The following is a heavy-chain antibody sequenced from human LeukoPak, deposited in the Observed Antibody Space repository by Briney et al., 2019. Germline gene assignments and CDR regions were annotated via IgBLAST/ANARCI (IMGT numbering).Heavy chain of an antibody. CDR2: IYYAGDT. Sequence: SETLSLTCTVSGGSISGHYWGWIRQPPGKGLEWIGYIYYAGDTNYIPSFESRVTISVDTSKNQFSLKLGSVTAADTAIYYCVRVVTGSVDYWGQGTLVTVSS. CDR1: GGSISGHY. D-gene: IGHD3-10*01. V-gene: IGHV4-59*11. CDR3: VRVVTGSVDY. J-gene: IGHJ4*02.